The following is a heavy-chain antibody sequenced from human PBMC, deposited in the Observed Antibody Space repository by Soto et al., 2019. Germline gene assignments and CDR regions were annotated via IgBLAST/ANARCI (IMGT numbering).Heavy chain of an antibody. CDR2: IYPDGRYE. V-gene: IGHV3-33*01. J-gene: IGHJ4*02. D-gene: IGHD1-1*01. CDR3: ARDQGLGYNSTFDY. CDR1: GFTFRNNA. Sequence: QVQLVQSGGGVVQPGRSLRLSCAASGFTFRNNAMHWVRQAPGKGLEWVALIYPDGRYESYADSVKGRFIISRDDSKNTLSLQMNNRRVEDTAVYYCARDQGLGYNSTFDYWGQGTLVSVS.